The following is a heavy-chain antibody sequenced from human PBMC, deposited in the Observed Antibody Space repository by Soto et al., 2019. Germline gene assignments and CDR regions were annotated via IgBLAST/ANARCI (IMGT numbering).Heavy chain of an antibody. CDR1: GGSLSPNNYP. J-gene: IGHJ6*02. CDR2: IYSSETT. Sequence: ASGNPSPPCTFPGGSLSPNNYPLGWIRQAPGKGVGWIGTIYSSETTYYNPSLLSRVTISVDTSKNEFSLRLSSVTAADTAVYYCARLNGYCISTNCHGYYGMDVWGQGTTVTVSS. CDR3: ARLNGYCISTNCHGYYGMDV. V-gene: IGHV4-39*01. D-gene: IGHD2-2*03.